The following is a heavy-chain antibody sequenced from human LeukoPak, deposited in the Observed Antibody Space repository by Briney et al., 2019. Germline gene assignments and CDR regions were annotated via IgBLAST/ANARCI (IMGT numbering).Heavy chain of an antibody. J-gene: IGHJ4*02. V-gene: IGHV4-34*01. Sequence: PSETLCLTCAVHGGSFSGFYWTWMRQTPGKGPESIGENTHAGRTAYNPSFRSRAAISVDTSHSQFSLKLSSVTAADTAVYYCARGLGEGYPDHWGQGTLVTVSS. CDR2: NTHAGRT. CDR1: GGSFSGFY. CDR3: ARGLGEGYPDH. D-gene: IGHD5-24*01.